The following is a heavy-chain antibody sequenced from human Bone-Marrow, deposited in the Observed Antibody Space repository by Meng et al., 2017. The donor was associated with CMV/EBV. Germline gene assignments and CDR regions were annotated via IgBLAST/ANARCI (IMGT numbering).Heavy chain of an antibody. CDR3: APGFRSWSGSYSS. D-gene: IGHD1-26*01. CDR2: ITHSGST. V-gene: IGHV4-34*01. J-gene: IGHJ4*02. CDR1: GAPFSGY. Sequence: VQLPQWGEVLLKPSETLSLSCGVYGAPFSGYWSWVRQPPGKGLEWIGEITHSGSTNYNVSLKSRVTISIDTSKNQFSLKLGSVTATDTAVYYCAPGFRSWSGSYSSWGQGTLVTVSS.